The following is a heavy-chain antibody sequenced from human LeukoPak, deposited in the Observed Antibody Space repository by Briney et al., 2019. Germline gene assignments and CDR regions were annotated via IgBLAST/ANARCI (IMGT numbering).Heavy chain of an antibody. J-gene: IGHJ4*02. V-gene: IGHV3-23*01. CDR3: AKKGVGSSWFYFDY. Sequence: GGSLRLSCAASGFTFSTYSMKWVRQAPGKGLEWVSAISGSGGSTYYADSVKGRFTISRDNSKNTLYLQMNSLRAEDTAVYYCAKKGVGSSWFYFDYWGQGTLVTVSS. CDR1: GFTFSTYS. CDR2: ISGSGGST. D-gene: IGHD6-13*01.